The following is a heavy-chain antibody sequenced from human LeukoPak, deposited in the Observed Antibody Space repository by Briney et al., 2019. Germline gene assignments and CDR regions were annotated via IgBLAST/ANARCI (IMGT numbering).Heavy chain of an antibody. D-gene: IGHD6-13*01. J-gene: IGHJ4*02. V-gene: IGHV4-39*01. Sequence: PSETLSLTCTVSGDSISSSSYYWGWIRQLPGKGLEWIGSFYYSASTYYNPSLKSRVTISVDTSKNQFSLKLSSVTAADTAVYYCVRHTAAVYYFDYWGQGTLVTVSS. CDR2: FYYSAST. CDR1: GDSISSSSYY. CDR3: VRHTAAVYYFDY.